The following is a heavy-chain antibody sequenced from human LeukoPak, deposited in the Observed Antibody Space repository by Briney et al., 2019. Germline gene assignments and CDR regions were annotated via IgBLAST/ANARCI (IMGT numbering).Heavy chain of an antibody. CDR2: IYYSGST. D-gene: IGHD2/OR15-2a*01. J-gene: IGHJ6*02. V-gene: IGHV4-59*01. Sequence: SETLSLTCTVSGGSISSYYWSWLRQPPGKGLEWIGYIYYSGSTNYNPSLKSRVTISVDTSKNQFSLKLSSVTAADTAVYYCARFSLSIVATDVWGQGTTVTVSS. CDR1: GGSISSYY. CDR3: ARFSLSIVATDV.